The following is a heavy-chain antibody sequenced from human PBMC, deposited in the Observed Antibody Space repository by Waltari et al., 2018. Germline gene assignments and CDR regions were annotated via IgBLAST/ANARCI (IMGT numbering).Heavy chain of an antibody. Sequence: EVQLVESGGGLVQPGGSLRLSCAASGFTFSRSWMHWARQAPGKGLVWVSLINNDGTTTIYADSVKGRFTISRDNAENTLYLQMISLRAEDTAVYYCVRIYFESSGHKLSWGQGTLVTVSS. D-gene: IGHD3-22*01. CDR2: INNDGTTT. CDR1: GFTFSRSW. J-gene: IGHJ5*02. V-gene: IGHV3-74*01. CDR3: VRIYFESSGHKLS.